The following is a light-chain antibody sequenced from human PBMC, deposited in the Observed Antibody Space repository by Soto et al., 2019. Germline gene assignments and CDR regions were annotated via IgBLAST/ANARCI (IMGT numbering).Light chain of an antibody. J-gene: IGKJ1*01. CDR1: QSVSSSY. V-gene: IGKV3-20*01. CDR3: HQYGSSPQT. CDR2: GAS. Sequence: EIVLTQSPGTLSLSPGEIATLYFSASQSVSSSYLAWYQQKPGRAPRLLIYGASSRATGIPDRFTGSGSGTDFTLTISRLEPEDFAVFYCHQYGSSPQTFGQGTKVDNK.